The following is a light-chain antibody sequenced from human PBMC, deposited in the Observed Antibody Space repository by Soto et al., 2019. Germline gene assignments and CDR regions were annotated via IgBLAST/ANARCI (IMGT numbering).Light chain of an antibody. CDR3: QQYEDLPLT. CDR2: DAS. J-gene: IGKJ4*01. V-gene: IGKV1-33*01. CDR1: QDINNY. Sequence: DIQLTQSPSSLSASVGDRVTITCQASQDINNYLNWYQQKPGKAPKLLIFDASSVETGVPSGFSGSGSGTHFTFTISSLEPEDIATYHCQQYEDLPLTFGGGTRVELK.